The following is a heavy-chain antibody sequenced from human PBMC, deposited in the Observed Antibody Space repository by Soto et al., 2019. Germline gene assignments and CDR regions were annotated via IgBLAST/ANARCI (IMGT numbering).Heavy chain of an antibody. J-gene: IGHJ4*02. D-gene: IGHD5-12*01. CDR1: GFTFSSYG. Sequence: GGSLRLSCAASGFTFSSYGMHWVRQAPGKGLEWVAVIWYDGSNKYYADSVKGRFTISRDNSKNTLYLQMNSLRAEDTAVYYCARGGYSGYSSTGSHYWGQGTLVTVSS. CDR3: ARGGYSGYSSTGSHY. CDR2: IWYDGSNK. V-gene: IGHV3-33*01.